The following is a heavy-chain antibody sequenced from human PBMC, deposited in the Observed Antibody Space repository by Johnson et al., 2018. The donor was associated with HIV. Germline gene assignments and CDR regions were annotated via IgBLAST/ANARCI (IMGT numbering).Heavy chain of an antibody. CDR1: GFTFSNYA. V-gene: IGHV3-23*04. J-gene: IGHJ3*02. Sequence: VQLVESGGGLVQPGGSLRLSCAASGFTFSNYAMSWVRQAPGKWLEWVSRISGRGGSKYYADSAKGRFTISRDNSKNTLYLQMNSLRAEDTAVYYCAKDQGIVGATVFDIWGQGTMVTVSS. CDR2: ISGRGGSK. CDR3: AKDQGIVGATVFDI. D-gene: IGHD1-26*01.